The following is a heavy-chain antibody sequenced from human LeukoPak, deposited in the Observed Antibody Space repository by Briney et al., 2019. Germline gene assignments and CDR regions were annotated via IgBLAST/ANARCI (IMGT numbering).Heavy chain of an antibody. D-gene: IGHD6-13*01. CDR1: GFTFSSYS. V-gene: IGHV3-48*02. J-gene: IGHJ3*02. CDR3: ARLASSWFGAFDI. Sequence: PGGSLRLSCAASGFTFSSYSMNWVRQAPGKGLEWVSYISSSSSTIYYADSVKDRFTISRDNAKNSLYLQMNSLRDEDTAVYYCARLASSWFGAFDIWGQGTMVTVSS. CDR2: ISSSSSTI.